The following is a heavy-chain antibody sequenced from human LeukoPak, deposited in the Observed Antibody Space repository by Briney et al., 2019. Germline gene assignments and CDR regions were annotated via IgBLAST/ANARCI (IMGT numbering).Heavy chain of an antibody. CDR1: GFTFSSYG. J-gene: IGHJ4*02. D-gene: IGHD2-15*01. CDR2: ISYDGSNK. V-gene: IGHV3-30*18. Sequence: GRALRLSCAASGFTFSSYGLHWVRQAPGKGLEWVAVISYDGSNKYYADSVKGRSTISRDNSKNTLYLQMNSLRAEDTAGYYCAKDLGCSGGSCYSGIDYWGQGTLVTVSS. CDR3: AKDLGCSGGSCYSGIDY.